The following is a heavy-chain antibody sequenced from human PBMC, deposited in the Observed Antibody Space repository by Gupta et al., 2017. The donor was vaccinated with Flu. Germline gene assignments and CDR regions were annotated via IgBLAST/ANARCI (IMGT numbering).Heavy chain of an antibody. Sequence: VRLGQSGAEVKQPGASVRVSSKTSGYTFTDFYIHWVRQAPGQGLEWMGWINPKNGGTNYAQKFQDRVTLTRDTSITTAYMDLTRLTSHDTAIYYCARQGDIGYWGQGTLVTVSS. CDR3: ARQGDIGY. J-gene: IGHJ4*02. CDR1: GYTFTDFY. CDR2: INPKNGGT. V-gene: IGHV1-2*02. D-gene: IGHD2-15*01.